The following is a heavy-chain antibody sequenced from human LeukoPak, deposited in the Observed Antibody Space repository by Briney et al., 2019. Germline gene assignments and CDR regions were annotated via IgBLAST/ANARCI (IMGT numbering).Heavy chain of an antibody. J-gene: IGHJ4*02. CDR2: INEDATTI. V-gene: IGHV3-7*01. CDR1: GFTFSSYW. D-gene: IGHD3-16*01. CDR3: VRDLILVWTPGDDFDF. Sequence: QTGGSLRLSCAASGFTFSSYWMSWVRQAPGKGLEWVSRINEDATTITYADSVKGRFIISRDNSKKSLYLQMNNLRAEDTAVYYCVRDLILVWTPGDDFDFWGQGTLVIVSS.